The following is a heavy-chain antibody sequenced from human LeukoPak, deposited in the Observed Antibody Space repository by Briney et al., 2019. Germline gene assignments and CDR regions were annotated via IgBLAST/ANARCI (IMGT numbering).Heavy chain of an antibody. J-gene: IGHJ4*02. D-gene: IGHD6-13*01. CDR2: ISAYNGNT. V-gene: IGHV1-18*01. Sequence: GASVKVSCKASGYTFTSYGISWVRQAPGQGLEWMGWISAYNGNTNYAQKLQGRVTMTTDTSTSTAYMELRSLRSDDTAVYYCARAESLYYLAAENYWGQGTLVTVSS. CDR1: GYTFTSYG. CDR3: ARAESLYYLAAENY.